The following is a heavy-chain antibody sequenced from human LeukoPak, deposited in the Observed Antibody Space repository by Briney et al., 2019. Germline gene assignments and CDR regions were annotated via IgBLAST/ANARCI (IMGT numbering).Heavy chain of an antibody. D-gene: IGHD7-27*01. CDR3: ARTMWGFDY. J-gene: IGHJ4*02. V-gene: IGHV3-48*03. CDR2: ISSSVSTI. CDR1: GFTFSSYE. Sequence: PGGSLRLSCAASGFTFSSYEMNWVRQAPGKGLEWVSYISSSVSTIYYADSVKGRFTISRDNAKRSLFLQMNSLRVEDTAVYYCARTMWGFDYWGQGTLVTVSS.